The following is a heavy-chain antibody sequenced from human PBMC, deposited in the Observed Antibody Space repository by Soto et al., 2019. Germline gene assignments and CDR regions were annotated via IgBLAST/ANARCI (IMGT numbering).Heavy chain of an antibody. J-gene: IGHJ6*03. CDR3: ARAQRDGYDYYYYYYMDV. V-gene: IGHV3-21*01. CDR2: ISSSSSYI. Sequence: EVQLVESGGGLVKPGGSLRLSCAASGFTFSSYSMNWVRQAPGKGLEWVSSISSSSSYIYYADSVKGRFTISRDNAKNSLYLQMNSLRAEDTAVYYCARAQRDGYDYYYYYYMDVWGKGTTVTVSS. D-gene: IGHD5-18*01. CDR1: GFTFSSYS.